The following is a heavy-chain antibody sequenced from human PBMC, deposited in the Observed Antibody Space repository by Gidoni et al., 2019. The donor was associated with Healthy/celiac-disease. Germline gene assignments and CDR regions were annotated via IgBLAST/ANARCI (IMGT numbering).Heavy chain of an antibody. CDR3: ARDRSPTYYYGSGSYPDDYYYYGMDV. V-gene: IGHV1-46*01. CDR2: INPSGGST. CDR1: GYTFPSYY. J-gene: IGHJ6*02. D-gene: IGHD3-10*01. Sequence: QVQLVQSGAEVKKPGASVKVSCKASGYTFPSYYMHWLRQAPGQGLEWMGIINPSGGSTSYAQKFQGRVTMTRDTSTSTVYMELSSLRSEDTAVYYCARDRSPTYYYGSGSYPDDYYYYGMDVWGQGTTVTVSS.